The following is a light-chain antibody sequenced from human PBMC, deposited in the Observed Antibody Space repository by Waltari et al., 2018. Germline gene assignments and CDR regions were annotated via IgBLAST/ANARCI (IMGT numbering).Light chain of an antibody. Sequence: DIQMTQSPSSLSASVGDRVTITCRTSQNINRYLNWYQQKPGEAPRLLIYGATNLYSGVPSKFSGSGSGTEFTLSIRSLQPEDFATYYSQQSYSTPWTFGQGTKVEMK. CDR2: GAT. CDR3: QQSYSTPWT. CDR1: QNINRY. V-gene: IGKV1-39*01. J-gene: IGKJ1*01.